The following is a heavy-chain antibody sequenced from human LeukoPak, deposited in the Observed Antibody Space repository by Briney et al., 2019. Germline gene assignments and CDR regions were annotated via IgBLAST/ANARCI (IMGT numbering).Heavy chain of an antibody. CDR3: ARGGAPDI. CDR1: GFTVSSNY. J-gene: IGHJ3*02. Sequence: PGGSLRLSCAASGFTVSSNYMSWVRQAPGKGLEWVSILYSGGSTYYANSVKGRFTISRDNSKNTLYLQMNSLRPEATAVYYCARGGAPDIWGQGTMVTVSS. D-gene: IGHD3-16*01. CDR2: LYSGGST. V-gene: IGHV3-66*02.